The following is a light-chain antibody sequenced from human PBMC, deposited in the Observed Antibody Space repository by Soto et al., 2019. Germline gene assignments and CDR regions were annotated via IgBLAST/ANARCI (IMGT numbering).Light chain of an antibody. CDR3: QHLNGYPIT. CDR1: QDINIY. CDR2: AAS. V-gene: IGKV1-9*01. J-gene: IGKJ5*01. Sequence: DIQLTQSPSFLSASVGDRVTITCRASQDINIYLAWYQQKVGRAPKLLIYAASALQSGVPSRFSGSGSGTEFTLTITSLQPEDFATYYCQHLNGYPITFGQGTRLDMK.